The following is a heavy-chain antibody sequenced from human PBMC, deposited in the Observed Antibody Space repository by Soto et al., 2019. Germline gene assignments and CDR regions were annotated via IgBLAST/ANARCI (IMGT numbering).Heavy chain of an antibody. CDR1: GGSFSSYT. CDR3: ALDSGSDVFDI. Sequence: QVQLVQSGAEVKKTGSYVKVSCKASGGSFSSYTISWVRQAPVQGLAWMGRIVPMVGRTIYAQKFQGRVAISAVKSTTTAFMDLSNLASEDTSMYYGALDSGSDVFDIWGQGTLVTVSS. CDR2: IVPMVGRT. D-gene: IGHD3-10*01. V-gene: IGHV1-69*02. J-gene: IGHJ3*02.